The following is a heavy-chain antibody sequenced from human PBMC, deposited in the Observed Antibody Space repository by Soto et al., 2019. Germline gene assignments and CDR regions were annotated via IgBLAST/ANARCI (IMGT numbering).Heavy chain of an antibody. J-gene: IGHJ4*02. Sequence: GESLKISCKGSGYSFPSYWIGWVRQMPGKGREWMGIVYPGDSDTRYSPSFQGQVTISADKSISTAYLQWSSLKASDTAMYSCARLSGCNNGVCYKCDYWGQGTLFTVSS. CDR2: VYPGDSDT. D-gene: IGHD2-8*01. V-gene: IGHV5-51*01. CDR3: ARLSGCNNGVCYKCDY. CDR1: GYSFPSYW.